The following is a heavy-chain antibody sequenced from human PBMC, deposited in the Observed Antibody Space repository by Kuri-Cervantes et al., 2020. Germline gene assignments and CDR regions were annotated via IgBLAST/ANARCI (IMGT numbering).Heavy chain of an antibody. Sequence: ESLKISCRVYGGSFSGYYWSWIRQPPGKGLEWIGEINHSGSTNYNPSLKSRVTISVDTSKNQFSLKLSSVTAADTAVYYCARGGGSSGYYRRWVQGNYYFDYWGQGTLVTVSS. CDR1: GGSFSGYY. D-gene: IGHD3-22*01. CDR2: INHSGST. CDR3: ARGGGSSGYYRRWVQGNYYFDY. J-gene: IGHJ4*02. V-gene: IGHV4-34*01.